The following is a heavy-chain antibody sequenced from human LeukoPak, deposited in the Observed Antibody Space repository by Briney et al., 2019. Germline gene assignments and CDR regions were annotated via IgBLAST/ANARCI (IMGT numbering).Heavy chain of an antibody. D-gene: IGHD6-13*01. J-gene: IGHJ4*02. Sequence: GGSLRLSCAASGFTFSSYAMSWVRQAPGKGLEWVSAISGSGGSTYYADSVKGRFTISRDNSKNTLYLQMNSLRAEDTAVYYCAKGPGSKAAGTGGFDYRGQGTLVTVSS. CDR1: GFTFSSYA. V-gene: IGHV3-23*01. CDR2: ISGSGGST. CDR3: AKGPGSKAAGTGGFDY.